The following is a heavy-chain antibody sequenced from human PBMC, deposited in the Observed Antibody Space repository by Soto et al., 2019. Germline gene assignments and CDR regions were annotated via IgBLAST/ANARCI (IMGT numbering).Heavy chain of an antibody. CDR3: ARAGIAARTFDY. CDR2: INHSGST. D-gene: IGHD6-6*01. J-gene: IGHJ4*02. Sequence: SETLSLTCAVYGGSFSGYYWSWIRQPPGKGLEWIGEINHSGSTNYNPYLKSRVNRAGDTSKNQFSLKLSSVTAADTAGYYCARAGIAARTFDYWCQGTLVTVSS. V-gene: IGHV4-34*01. CDR1: GGSFSGYY.